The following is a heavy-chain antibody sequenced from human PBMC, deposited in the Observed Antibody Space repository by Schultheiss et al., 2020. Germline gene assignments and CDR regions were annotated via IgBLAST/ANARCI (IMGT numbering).Heavy chain of an antibody. CDR2: ISSSGSTI. Sequence: GESLKISCAASGFTFSDYYMSWIRQAPGKGLEWVSYISSSGSTIYYADSVKGRFTISRDNAKNSLYLQMNSLRAEDTAVYYCARDGPWFGADYWGQGTLVTVSS. CDR3: ARDGPWFGADY. CDR1: GFTFSDYY. D-gene: IGHD3-10*01. J-gene: IGHJ4*02. V-gene: IGHV3-11*04.